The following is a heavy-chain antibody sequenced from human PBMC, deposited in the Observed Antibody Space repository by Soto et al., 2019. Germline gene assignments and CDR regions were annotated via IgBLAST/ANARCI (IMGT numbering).Heavy chain of an antibody. CDR3: SRQRFGSFSGSYVFDL. V-gene: IGHV3-21*01. Sequence: EMQLVESGGGLVKPGGSLRLSCEASGFSFEIYHMNWVRQAPGKGLEWVSSISSNSDSIFYGDSVKGRFIISRDNAKNSLFLQMNNLSGEDTAVYYCSRQRFGSFSGSYVFDLWGQGTPVTVSS. D-gene: IGHD3-16*01. J-gene: IGHJ5*02. CDR2: ISSNSDSI. CDR1: GFSFEIYH.